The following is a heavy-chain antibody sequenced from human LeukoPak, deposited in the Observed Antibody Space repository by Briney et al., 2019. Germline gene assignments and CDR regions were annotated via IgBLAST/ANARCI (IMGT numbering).Heavy chain of an antibody. CDR3: ARLLWFGEGDY. CDR1: GFPFSSYS. J-gene: IGHJ4*02. CDR2: ISSSSSTI. V-gene: IGHV3-48*01. D-gene: IGHD3-10*01. Sequence: GGSLRLSCAASGFPFSSYSMNWVRQAPGKGLEWVSYISSSSSTIYYADSVKGRFTISRDNAKNSLYLQMNSLRAEDTAVYYCARLLWFGEGDYWGQGTLVTVSS.